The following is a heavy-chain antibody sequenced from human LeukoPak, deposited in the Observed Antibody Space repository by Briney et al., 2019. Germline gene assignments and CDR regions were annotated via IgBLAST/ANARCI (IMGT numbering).Heavy chain of an antibody. Sequence: PSETLSLTCAVSGGSISSSNWWSWVRQPSGKGLEWIGEIYHSGSTNYNPSLKSRVTISVDKSKNQFSLKLSSVTAADTAVYYCARDGDILPDKTHAFDIWGQGTMVTVSS. CDR1: GGSISSSNW. CDR3: ARDGDILPDKTHAFDI. CDR2: IYHSGST. D-gene: IGHD3-9*01. J-gene: IGHJ3*02. V-gene: IGHV4-4*02.